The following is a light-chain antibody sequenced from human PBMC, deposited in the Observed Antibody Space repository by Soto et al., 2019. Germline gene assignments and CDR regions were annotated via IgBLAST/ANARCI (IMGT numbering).Light chain of an antibody. CDR3: QQRNIWPPVT. Sequence: PGERATLSCRASPSVTNYLAWYQQKPGQPPRLLIYGASNRAAGIPARFSGSGSGTDFTLTISSLEPEDSAVYYCQQRNIWPPVTFGQGTRLEIK. CDR2: GAS. CDR1: PSVTNY. V-gene: IGKV3-11*01. J-gene: IGKJ5*01.